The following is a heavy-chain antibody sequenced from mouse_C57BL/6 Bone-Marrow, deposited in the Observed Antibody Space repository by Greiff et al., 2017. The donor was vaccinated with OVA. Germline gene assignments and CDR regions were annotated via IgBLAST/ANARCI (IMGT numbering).Heavy chain of an antibody. J-gene: IGHJ3*01. CDR1: GYSFTDYN. V-gene: IGHV1-39*01. Sequence: VQLQQSGPELVKPGASVKISCKASGYSFTDYNMNWVKQSNGKSLEWIGVINPNYGTTSYNQKFKGKATLTVDQSSSTAYMQLNSLTSEDSAVYYGARTGYYGSRRGFAYWGQGTLVTVSA. CDR3: ARTGYYGSRRGFAY. CDR2: INPNYGTT. D-gene: IGHD1-1*01.